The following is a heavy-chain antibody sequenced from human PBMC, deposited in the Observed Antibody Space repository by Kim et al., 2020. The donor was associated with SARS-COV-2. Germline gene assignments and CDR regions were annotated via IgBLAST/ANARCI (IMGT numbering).Heavy chain of an antibody. CDR1: GFAFSSYG. D-gene: IGHD3-10*01. J-gene: IGHJ2*01. CDR3: AKDRNYYYYGSGSGWYF. V-gene: IGHV3-30*18. CDR2: ISFDGSNK. Sequence: GGSLRLSCAASGFAFSSYGMHWVRQAPGKGLEWVAVISFDGSNKYYADSVKGRFTISRDNSKNTLYLQMNSLRAEDTAVYYCAKDRNYYYYGSGSGWYF.